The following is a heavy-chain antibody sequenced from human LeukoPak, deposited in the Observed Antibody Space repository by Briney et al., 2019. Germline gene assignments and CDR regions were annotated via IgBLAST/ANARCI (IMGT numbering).Heavy chain of an antibody. V-gene: IGHV3-48*02. Sequence: GGSLRLSCAAFGFTFSGYDMNWVRQAPGKGLEWVSFITWSSGNIYYADSVKGRFTASRDNAESSLYLQMNSLRDEDTAVYSCVRDRLGGAFDVWGHGTMVTVSS. J-gene: IGHJ3*01. CDR2: ITWSSGNI. CDR1: GFTFSGYD. CDR3: VRDRLGGAFDV. D-gene: IGHD3-16*01.